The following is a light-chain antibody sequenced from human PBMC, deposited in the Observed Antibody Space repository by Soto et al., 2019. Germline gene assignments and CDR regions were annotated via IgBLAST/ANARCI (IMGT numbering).Light chain of an antibody. CDR2: GAS. V-gene: IGKV3-15*01. J-gene: IGKJ1*01. Sequence: EIVMTPSPGTLSGSPGERATLSCRASQSISTNLAWYQQKPGQTPRLLIYGASTRATDIPARFSGSGSGTEFTLTIGSLQSEDSAVYYCQQYNNWPPWTFGQGTKVEI. CDR1: QSISTN. CDR3: QQYNNWPPWT.